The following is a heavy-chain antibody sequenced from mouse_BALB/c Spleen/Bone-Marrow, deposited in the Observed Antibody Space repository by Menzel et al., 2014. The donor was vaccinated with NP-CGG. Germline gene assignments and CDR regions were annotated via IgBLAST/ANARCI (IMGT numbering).Heavy chain of an antibody. V-gene: IGHV1-69*02. CDR3: ARRGYGYGFAY. CDR1: GYTFTSYW. D-gene: IGHD1-2*01. CDR2: IDPSDSET. J-gene: IGHJ3*01. Sequence: VQLQQSGAELVKPGAPVKLSCKASGYTFTSYWMNWVKQRPGRGLEWIGRIDPSDSETHHNQKFKDKATLTVDKSSSTAYIQLSSLTSEDSAVYYCARRGYGYGFAYWGQGTLVTVSA.